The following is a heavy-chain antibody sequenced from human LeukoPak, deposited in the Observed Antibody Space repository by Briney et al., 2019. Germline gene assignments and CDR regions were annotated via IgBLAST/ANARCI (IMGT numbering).Heavy chain of an antibody. Sequence: GASVKVSCKASGYTFTSYYMHWVRQAPGRGLEWMGIINLSGGTATYAQKFQGRVTMTRETSTSTVNMELSSLRSEDTAVYYCVTSLPAAGYYFDHWGQGTLVTVSS. V-gene: IGHV1-46*01. CDR2: INLSGGTA. CDR3: VTSLPAAGYYFDH. J-gene: IGHJ4*02. D-gene: IGHD6-13*01. CDR1: GYTFTSYY.